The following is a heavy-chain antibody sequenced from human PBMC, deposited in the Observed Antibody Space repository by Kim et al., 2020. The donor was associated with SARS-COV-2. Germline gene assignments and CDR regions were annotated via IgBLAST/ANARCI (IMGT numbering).Heavy chain of an antibody. CDR2: IYTSGST. CDR3: ARGRPMVRGVIYAFDI. CDR1: GGFIRSVSYS. Sequence: SETLSLTCTVSGGFIRSVSYSWSWMGQPAGKGLQWIGRIYTSGSTNDNPSPKSRVPISVDTSKNQFSLKLGSVTAADTAVYYCARGRPMVRGVIYAFDIWGQGKMVTVSS. J-gene: IGHJ3*02. V-gene: IGHV4-61*02. D-gene: IGHD3-10*01.